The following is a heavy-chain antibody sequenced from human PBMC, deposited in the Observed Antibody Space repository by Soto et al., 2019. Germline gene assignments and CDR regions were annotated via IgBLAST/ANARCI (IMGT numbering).Heavy chain of an antibody. CDR1: GYTFTSYA. CDR2: INAGNGNT. D-gene: IGHD3-22*01. V-gene: IGHV1-3*01. Sequence: QVQLVQSGAEVKKPGASVKVSCKASGYTFTSYAMHWVRQAPGQRLEWMGWINAGNGNTKYSQMFQGRVTITRDTSASTAYTGLGSLRPEDTAVYYCASSYYYDSSGYSSLYYYYGRDVWGQGTTVTVSS. CDR3: ASSYYYDSSGYSSLYYYYGRDV. J-gene: IGHJ6*02.